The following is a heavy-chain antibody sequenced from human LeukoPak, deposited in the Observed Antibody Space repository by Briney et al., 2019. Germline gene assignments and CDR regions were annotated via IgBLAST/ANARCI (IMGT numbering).Heavy chain of an antibody. CDR1: GFTFSSYG. J-gene: IGHJ4*02. V-gene: IGHV3-30*03. CDR3: ARDWRGPDDY. Sequence: TGGSLRLSCAASGFTFSSYGMHWVRQAPGKGLEWVAVISYDGSNKYYADSVKGRFTISRDNSKNTLYLQMNSLRSDDTAVYYCARDWRGPDDYWGQGTLVTVSS. D-gene: IGHD3-10*01. CDR2: ISYDGSNK.